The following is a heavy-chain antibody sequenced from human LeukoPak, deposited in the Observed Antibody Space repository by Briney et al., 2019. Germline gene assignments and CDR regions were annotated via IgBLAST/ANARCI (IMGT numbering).Heavy chain of an antibody. D-gene: IGHD6-19*01. J-gene: IGHJ5*02. CDR2: INHSGST. CDR1: NGSISTSNW. Sequence: SETLSLTCVVCNGSISTSNWWSWIRQPPGKGLEWIGEINHSGSTNYNPSLKSRVTISVDTSKNQFSLKLSSVTAADTAVYYCARGPLSSGWGRRWFDPWGQGTLVTVPS. V-gene: IGHV4/OR15-8*01. CDR3: ARGPLSSGWGRRWFDP.